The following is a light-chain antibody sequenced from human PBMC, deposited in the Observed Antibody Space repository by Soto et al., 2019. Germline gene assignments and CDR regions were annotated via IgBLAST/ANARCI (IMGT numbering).Light chain of an antibody. Sequence: QSVLTQPPSVSGAPGQRVTISCTGSSSNIGAGYDVHWYQQLPGTAPKLLIYGNSNRPSGVPDRFSGSKSGTSASLAITGLQADDEADYYCQSYYSSLRGDVVFGGGTKLTVL. J-gene: IGLJ2*01. V-gene: IGLV1-40*01. CDR2: GNS. CDR1: SSNIGAGYD. CDR3: QSYYSSLRGDVV.